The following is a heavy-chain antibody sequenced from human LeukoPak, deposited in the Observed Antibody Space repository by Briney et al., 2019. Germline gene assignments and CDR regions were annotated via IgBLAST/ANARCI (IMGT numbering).Heavy chain of an antibody. J-gene: IGHJ5*02. D-gene: IGHD2-21*01. CDR3: AREERRIFS. V-gene: IGHV3-15*01. CDR2: IKSKTGGETI. Sequence: GGSLRLSCAASGFTFNNVWMSWIRQAPGKGLEWLGRIKSKTGGETIDYAAPVKGRFTISRDDSKNTLYLQLNSLKAEDTAVYYCAREERRIFSWGQGTLVTVSS. CDR1: GFTFNNVW.